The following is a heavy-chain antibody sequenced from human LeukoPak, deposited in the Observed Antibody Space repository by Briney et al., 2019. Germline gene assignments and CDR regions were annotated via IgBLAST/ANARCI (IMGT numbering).Heavy chain of an antibody. CDR2: FDPEDGET. J-gene: IGHJ4*02. CDR1: GYTLTELS. Sequence: ASVKVSCKVSGYTLTELSMHWVRQAPGKGLEWMRGFDPEDGETIYAQKFQGRVTMTEDTSTDTAYMELSSLRSEDTAVYYCATVRLFHCSGGSCYDYWGQGTLVTVSS. CDR3: ATVRLFHCSGGSCYDY. D-gene: IGHD2-15*01. V-gene: IGHV1-24*01.